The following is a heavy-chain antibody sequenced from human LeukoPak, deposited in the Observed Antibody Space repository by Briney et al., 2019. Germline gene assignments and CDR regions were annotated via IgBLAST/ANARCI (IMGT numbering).Heavy chain of an antibody. D-gene: IGHD6-13*01. J-gene: IGHJ4*02. CDR3: AREGGGAAGPNFDY. CDR1: GYTFTSYD. Sequence: ASVKVSCKASGYTFTSYDINWVRQATGQGLEWMGWMNPNSGNTGYAQKFQGRVTITRNTSISTAYMELSSLRSEDTAVYYCAREGGGAAGPNFDYWGQGTLVTVSS. V-gene: IGHV1-8*03. CDR2: MNPNSGNT.